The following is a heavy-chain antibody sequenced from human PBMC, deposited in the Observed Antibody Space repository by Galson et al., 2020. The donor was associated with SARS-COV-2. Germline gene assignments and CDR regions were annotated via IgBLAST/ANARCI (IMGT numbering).Heavy chain of an antibody. V-gene: IGHV3-33*01. D-gene: IGHD6-19*01. J-gene: IGHJ4*02. Sequence: GGSLRLSCAAPGFTFSSHAMHWVRQAPGKGLEWVAQIFFDGSDKYYGDSVKGRFTISRDSSKNTVYLQMNNLRADDTAVYYCARDGQTSSGWAFDYWGQGTLVNVSS. CDR2: IFFDGSDK. CDR1: GFTFSSHA. CDR3: ARDGQTSSGWAFDY.